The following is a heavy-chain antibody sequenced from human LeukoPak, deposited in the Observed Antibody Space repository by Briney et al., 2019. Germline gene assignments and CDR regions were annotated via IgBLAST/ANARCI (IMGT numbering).Heavy chain of an antibody. D-gene: IGHD3-16*01. CDR1: GFTVSSNY. J-gene: IGHJ6*03. Sequence: PGGSLRLSCAPSGFTVSSNYMSWVRQAPGKGLEWVSVIYSGGDTFYADSVKGRFTISRDNSKNTLYLQMNSLRAEDTAVYYCARCTFYYYMDVWGKGTTVTVSS. CDR2: IYSGGDT. V-gene: IGHV3-53*01. CDR3: ARCTFYYYMDV.